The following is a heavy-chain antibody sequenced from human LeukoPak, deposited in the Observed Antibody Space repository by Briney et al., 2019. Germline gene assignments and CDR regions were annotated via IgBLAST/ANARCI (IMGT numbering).Heavy chain of an antibody. Sequence: SETLSLTCTVSGYSISSGYYWGWIRQPPGKGLEWIGSIYHSGNTYYNPTIPSLKSRVTISVDPSTNQFSLNLSSVTAADTAVYYCARDAFYCGSTSCPKVDCWGQGALVTVSS. CDR3: ARDAFYCGSTSCPKVDC. J-gene: IGHJ4*02. D-gene: IGHD2-2*01. CDR2: IYHSGNT. V-gene: IGHV4-38-2*02. CDR1: GYSISSGYY.